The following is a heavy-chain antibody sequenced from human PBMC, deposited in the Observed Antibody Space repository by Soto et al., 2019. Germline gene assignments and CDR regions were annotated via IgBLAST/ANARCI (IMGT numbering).Heavy chain of an antibody. D-gene: IGHD3-22*01. CDR3: ANGDSSGYLDY. CDR1: GGTFSSYT. Sequence: QVQLVQSGAEVKKPGSSVKVSCKASGGTFSSYTISWVRQAPGQGLEWMGRIIPILGIANYAQKFQGRATITADKSTSTAYMELSSLRSEDTAVYYCANGDSSGYLDYWGRGTLVTVSS. J-gene: IGHJ4*02. CDR2: IIPILGIA. V-gene: IGHV1-69*02.